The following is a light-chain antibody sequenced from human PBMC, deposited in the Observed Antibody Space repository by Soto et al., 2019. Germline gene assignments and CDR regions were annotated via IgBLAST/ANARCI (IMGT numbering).Light chain of an antibody. CDR3: QQCISYPYT. Sequence: DIQMTQSPSTLSASVGDRVSITCRASQNIVIWLAWYQQKPGKAPKLLFYKASSLESGVPSRFSGSGSGTEFTVNISSLQTDDFGTYYCQQCISYPYTFGQGTKLEIK. V-gene: IGKV1-5*03. CDR1: QNIVIW. CDR2: KAS. J-gene: IGKJ2*01.